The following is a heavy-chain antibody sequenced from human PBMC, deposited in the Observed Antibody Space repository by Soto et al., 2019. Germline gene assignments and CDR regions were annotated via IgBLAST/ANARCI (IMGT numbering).Heavy chain of an antibody. Sequence: AGKVSCKGSGGTFSSYAISWGRQAPGQGLEWMGGSIPIFGTANYVQKFQGRVTITADESTSTAYMELSSLRSEDTAVYYCARSFSFVGSGYYLGDAFAIWGQGTMVTVSS. D-gene: IGHD3-22*01. CDR3: ARSFSFVGSGYYLGDAFAI. CDR2: SIPIFGTA. V-gene: IGHV1-69*13. CDR1: GGTFSSYA. J-gene: IGHJ3*02.